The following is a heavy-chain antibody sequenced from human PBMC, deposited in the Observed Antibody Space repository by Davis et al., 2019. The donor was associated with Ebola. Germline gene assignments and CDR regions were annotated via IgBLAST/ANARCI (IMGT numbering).Heavy chain of an antibody. Sequence: GESLKISCAASGFTFSSYGMHWVRQAPGKGLEWVAVIWYDGSNKYYADSVKGRFTISRDNSKNTLYLQMNSLRAEDTAVYYCARAEVVPAAMGAYYYYGMDVWGQGTTVTVSS. V-gene: IGHV3-33*08. CDR1: GFTFSSYG. CDR2: IWYDGSNK. CDR3: ARAEVVPAAMGAYYYYGMDV. J-gene: IGHJ6*02. D-gene: IGHD2-2*01.